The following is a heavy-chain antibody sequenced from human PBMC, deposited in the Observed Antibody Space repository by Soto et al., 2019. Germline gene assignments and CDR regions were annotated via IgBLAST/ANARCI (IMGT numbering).Heavy chain of an antibody. J-gene: IGHJ4*02. Sequence: SETLSLTCTVSGASISSDNYYWGWVRQPPGKGLEWVGYIYYSGSIYYSPSLKNRSAISMDTSKKQLSLRVTSVTAADTAVYYCARLFWSGYAFDYWGQGTLVTVSS. CDR2: IYYSGSI. D-gene: IGHD3-3*01. V-gene: IGHV4-31*03. CDR1: GASISSDNYY. CDR3: ARLFWSGYAFDY.